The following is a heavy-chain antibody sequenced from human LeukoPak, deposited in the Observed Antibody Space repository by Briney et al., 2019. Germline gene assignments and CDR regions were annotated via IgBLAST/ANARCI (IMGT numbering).Heavy chain of an antibody. CDR1: GYTFTSYG. D-gene: IGHD2-2*01. Sequence: AASVKVSCKASGYTFTSYGIGWVRQAPGQGLEWMGWISAYNGNTNYAQKLRGRVTMTTDTSTSTAYMELRSLRSDDTAVYYCARVSGYCSSTSCYVDFDYWGQGTLVTVSS. J-gene: IGHJ4*02. CDR3: ARVSGYCSSTSCYVDFDY. V-gene: IGHV1-18*01. CDR2: ISAYNGNT.